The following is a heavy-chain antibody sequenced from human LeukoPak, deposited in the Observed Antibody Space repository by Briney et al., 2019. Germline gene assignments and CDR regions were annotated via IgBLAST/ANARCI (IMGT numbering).Heavy chain of an antibody. V-gene: IGHV3-23*01. CDR2: ISGSGGRT. D-gene: IGHD1-26*01. Sequence: GGTLRLSCAASGFTFSIYGMSWVRQAPGKGLEWVSAISGSGGRTYNADSMKGRFTISRDNSKNTLYLQMNSLRVEDTAVYYCARDMMGATLYFDSWGQGTLVTVSS. CDR3: ARDMMGATLYFDS. CDR1: GFTFSIYG. J-gene: IGHJ4*02.